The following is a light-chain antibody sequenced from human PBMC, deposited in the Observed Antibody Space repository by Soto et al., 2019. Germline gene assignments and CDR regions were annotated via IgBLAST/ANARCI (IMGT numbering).Light chain of an antibody. CDR2: SGN. J-gene: IGLJ2*01. V-gene: IGLV1-44*01. CDR3: AAWDDSLNGLV. Sequence: QPVLTQPPSASGTPGQRVTISCSGSSSNIGSNTVNWYQQLPGTAPKLLIYSGNQRPSGVPDRFSGSKSGTSASLAISGLQSEDEADYYCAAWDDSLNGLVFGGGTKVTVL. CDR1: SSNIGSNT.